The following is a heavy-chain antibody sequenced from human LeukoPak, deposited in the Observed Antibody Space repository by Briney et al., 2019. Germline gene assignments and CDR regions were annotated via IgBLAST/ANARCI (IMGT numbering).Heavy chain of an antibody. V-gene: IGHV3-23*01. CDR1: GFTFISYA. J-gene: IGHJ3*02. Sequence: GGSLRLSCAASGFTFISYAMSWVRQAPGKGLEWVSAISGSGGSTYYADSVKGRFTISRENSKHTLYLKMNSLRAEDTAVYYCAKANNAFDIWGQGTMVTVSS. CDR2: ISGSGGST. CDR3: AKANNAFDI.